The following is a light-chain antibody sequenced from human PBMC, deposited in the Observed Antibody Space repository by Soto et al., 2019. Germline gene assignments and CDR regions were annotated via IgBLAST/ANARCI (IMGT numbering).Light chain of an antibody. CDR2: LNSDDSH. Sequence: QLVLTQSPSASASLGASVKLTCTLSSGHSNYAIAWHQQQSEKGPRYLMKLNSDDSHSKGDGIPDRFSGSSSGAERYLTISRLQSEDDADYHSQTLGSGIVVFGGGTKLTVL. CDR3: QTLGSGIVV. CDR1: SGHSNYA. J-gene: IGLJ2*01. V-gene: IGLV4-69*01.